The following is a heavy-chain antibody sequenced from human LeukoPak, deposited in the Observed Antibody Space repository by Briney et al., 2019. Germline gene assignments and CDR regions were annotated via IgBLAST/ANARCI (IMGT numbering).Heavy chain of an antibody. Sequence: GGSLRLSWAASGFTFSSYAMSWVRQDPGKGLEWVSAISGSGGCTYYADSVKSRFPISSDNSKNTLYLQMTSLKAEDTAVYYCAKDRDRTGYYIYSFDYWGQGTLVTVSS. CDR2: ISGSGGCT. D-gene: IGHD3-22*01. CDR3: AKDRDRTGYYIYSFDY. CDR1: GFTFSSYA. J-gene: IGHJ4*02. V-gene: IGHV3-23*01.